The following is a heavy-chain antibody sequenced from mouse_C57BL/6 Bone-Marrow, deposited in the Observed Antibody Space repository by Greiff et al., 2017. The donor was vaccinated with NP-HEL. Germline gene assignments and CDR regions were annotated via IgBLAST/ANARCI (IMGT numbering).Heavy chain of an antibody. CDR1: GYTFTSYW. V-gene: IGHV1-72*01. Sequence: VQLQQPGAELVKPGASVKLSCKASGYTFTSYWMHWVKQRPGRGLEWIGRIDPNRGGTKYNEKFKSKATLTVDKPSSTAYMQLSSLTSEDSAVYYCASERDYDYDDAMDYWGQGTSVTVSS. D-gene: IGHD2-4*01. CDR2: IDPNRGGT. J-gene: IGHJ4*01. CDR3: ASERDYDYDDAMDY.